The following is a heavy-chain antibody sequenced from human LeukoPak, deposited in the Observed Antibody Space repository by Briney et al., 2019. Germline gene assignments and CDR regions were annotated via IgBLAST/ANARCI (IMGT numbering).Heavy chain of an antibody. V-gene: IGHV1-69*05. J-gene: IGHJ4*02. CDR1: GGTFSSYA. CDR2: IIPIFGTA. Sequence: SVKVSCKASGGTFSSYAISWVRQAPGQGLEWMGGIIPIFGTANYAQKFQGRVTITTDESTSTAYMEPSSLRSEDTAVYYCARLASGSYAKDYWGQGTLVTVSS. D-gene: IGHD1-26*01. CDR3: ARLASGSYAKDY.